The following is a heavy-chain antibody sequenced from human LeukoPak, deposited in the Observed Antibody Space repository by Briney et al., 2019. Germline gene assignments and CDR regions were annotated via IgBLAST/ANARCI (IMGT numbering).Heavy chain of an antibody. V-gene: IGHV3-48*03. CDR3: ARVGLQYNWFDP. D-gene: IGHD3-16*01. CDR1: GFTFSSYE. J-gene: IGHJ5*02. CDR2: ISSSGSTI. Sequence: QAGGSLRLSCAASGFTFSSYEMNWVRKAPGKGLEWVSYISSSGSTIYYADSVKGRFTISRDNAKNSLYLQMNSLRAEDTAVYYCARVGLQYNWFDPWGQGTLVTVSS.